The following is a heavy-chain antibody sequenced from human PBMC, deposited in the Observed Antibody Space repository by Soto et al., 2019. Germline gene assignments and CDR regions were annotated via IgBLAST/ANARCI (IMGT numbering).Heavy chain of an antibody. J-gene: IGHJ4*02. V-gene: IGHV1-24*01. D-gene: IGHD1-20*01. CDR1: GYTLTELS. CDR3: ATALTGTTFFDY. Sequence: ASVKVSCKVSGYTLTELSMHWVRQAPGKGLEWMGGFDPEDGETIYAQKFQGRVTMTEDTSTDTAYMELSSLRSEDTAVYYCATALTGTTFFDYWGQGTLVTVSS. CDR2: FDPEDGET.